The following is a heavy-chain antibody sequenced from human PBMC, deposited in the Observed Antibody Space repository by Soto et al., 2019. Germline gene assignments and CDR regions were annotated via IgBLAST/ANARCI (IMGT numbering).Heavy chain of an antibody. CDR2: IYYSGST. V-gene: IGHV4-39*01. J-gene: IGHJ1*01. CDR1: GGSIRSSSYY. Sequence: QLQLQESGPGLVKPSETLSLTCTVSGGSIRSSSYYWGWIRQPPGKGLEWIGSIYYSGSTYYNPSLKSRVTLSVDTSNNQFSLKLSSVTAADTAVYYCARLRSGSYYTPEYFQHWGQGTLVTVSS. D-gene: IGHD1-26*01. CDR3: ARLRSGSYYTPEYFQH.